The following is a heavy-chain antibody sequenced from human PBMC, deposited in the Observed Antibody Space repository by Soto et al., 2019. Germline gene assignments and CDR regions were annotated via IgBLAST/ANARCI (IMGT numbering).Heavy chain of an antibody. J-gene: IGHJ6*02. CDR2: IIPIFGTA. V-gene: IGHV1-69*01. Sequence: QVQLVQSGAEVKKPGSSVKVSCKASGGTFSSYAISWVRQAPGQGLEWMGGIIPIFGTANYAQKFQGRVTIIADESTSTAYMELSSLRSEDTAVYYCARGRVVLVVVAASYYYYGMDVWGQGTTVTVSS. D-gene: IGHD2-15*01. CDR1: GGTFSSYA. CDR3: ARGRVVLVVVAASYYYYGMDV.